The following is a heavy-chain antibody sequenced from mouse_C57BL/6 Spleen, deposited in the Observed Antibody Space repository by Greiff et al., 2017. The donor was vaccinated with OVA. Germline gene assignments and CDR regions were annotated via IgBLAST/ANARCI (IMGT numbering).Heavy chain of an antibody. CDR2: ISSGSSTI. J-gene: IGHJ3*01. V-gene: IGHV5-17*01. Sequence: EVHLVESGGGLVKPGGSLKLSCAASGFTFSDYGMHWVRQAPEKGLEWVAYISSGSSTIYYADTVKGRFTISRDNAKNTLFLQMTSLRSEDAAREDCARPGGYDGGWLAYWGQGTLVTVAA. D-gene: IGHD2-14*01. CDR3: ARPGGYDGGWLAY. CDR1: GFTFSDYG.